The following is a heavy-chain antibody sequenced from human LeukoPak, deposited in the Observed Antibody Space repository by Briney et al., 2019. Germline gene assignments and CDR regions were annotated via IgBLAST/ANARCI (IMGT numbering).Heavy chain of an antibody. CDR1: GYSFTTYA. J-gene: IGHJ5*02. V-gene: IGHV7-4-1*02. CDR3: AREGGGGFPP. Sequence: ASVKVSCKPSGYSFTTYAMNWVRQAPGQGLELMGWINTNTGNPTYAQGFTGRFVFSLDTSVSTAYLQISSLKAEDTAVYYCAREGGGGFPPGGRGTLVTVPS. D-gene: IGHD3-16*01. CDR2: INTNTGNP.